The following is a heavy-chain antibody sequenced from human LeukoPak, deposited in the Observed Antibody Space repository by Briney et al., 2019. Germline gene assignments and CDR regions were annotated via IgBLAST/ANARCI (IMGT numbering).Heavy chain of an antibody. CDR1: GFTFSSYA. V-gene: IGHV3-23*01. CDR3: AKASSRFLEWSEYYFDY. D-gene: IGHD3-3*01. Sequence: PGGSLRLSCAASGFTFSSYAMSWVRQAPGKGLEWVSAIRGSGGSTYYAGSVKGRFTISRDNSKNTLYLQMNSLRAEDTAVYYCAKASSRFLEWSEYYFDYWGQGTLVTVSS. CDR2: IRGSGGST. J-gene: IGHJ4*02.